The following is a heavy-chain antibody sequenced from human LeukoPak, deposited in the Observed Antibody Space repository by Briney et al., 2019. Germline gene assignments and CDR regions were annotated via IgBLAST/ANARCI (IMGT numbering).Heavy chain of an antibody. CDR2: IKQDGSEK. CDR1: GFTFSSYW. CDR3: ARVQQLVVSYYYYMDV. V-gene: IGHV3-7*01. Sequence: GGSLRLSXAASGFTFSSYWMSWVSQAPGKGLEWVANIKQDGSEKYYVDSVKGRFTISRDNAKNSLYLQMNSLRAEDTAVYYCARVQQLVVSYYYYMDVWGKGTTVTVSS. D-gene: IGHD6-13*01. J-gene: IGHJ6*03.